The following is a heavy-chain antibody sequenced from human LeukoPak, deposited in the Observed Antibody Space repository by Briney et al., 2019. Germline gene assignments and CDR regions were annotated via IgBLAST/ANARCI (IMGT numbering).Heavy chain of an antibody. CDR1: GDSFTSYH. CDR3: ARDCSGGSCHPAGFDF. D-gene: IGHD2-15*01. Sequence: SETLSLTCTVSGDSFTSYHWNWIRQPAGKGLEWIGRIYNSVYTEYNPSLKTRVTMSLDTSTNQFSLRLSSVTAADTAVYYCARDCSGGSCHPAGFDFWGRGTLVTVFS. V-gene: IGHV4-4*07. CDR2: IYNSVYT. J-gene: IGHJ4*02.